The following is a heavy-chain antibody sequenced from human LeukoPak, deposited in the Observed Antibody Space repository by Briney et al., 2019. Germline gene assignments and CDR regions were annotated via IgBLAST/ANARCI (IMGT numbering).Heavy chain of an antibody. V-gene: IGHV4-59*08. D-gene: IGHD4-17*01. Sequence: PETLSLTCTVSGGSISSYYWSWIRQPPGKGLEWIGYIYYSGSTNYNPSLKSRVTISVDTSKNQFSLKLSSVTAADTAVYYCARLVPKGLTTVTTWGAFDIWGQGTMVTVSS. CDR1: GGSISSYY. CDR2: IYYSGST. J-gene: IGHJ3*02. CDR3: ARLVPKGLTTVTTWGAFDI.